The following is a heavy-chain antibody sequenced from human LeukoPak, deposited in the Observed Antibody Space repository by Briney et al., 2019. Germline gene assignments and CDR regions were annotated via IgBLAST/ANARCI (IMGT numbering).Heavy chain of an antibody. CDR1: GFTFSSYW. V-gene: IGHV3-7*01. CDR2: IRQDGNEK. D-gene: IGHD2-8*01. J-gene: IGHJ4*02. Sequence: GGSLRLSCAASGFTFSSYWMNWVRQAPGKGREWVASIRQDGNEKYYVDSVKGRFTISRDNTYYSLYLQMNTLRAEDTAVYYCARDGVAPGLYFDYWGQGNLVTVSS. CDR3: ARDGVAPGLYFDY.